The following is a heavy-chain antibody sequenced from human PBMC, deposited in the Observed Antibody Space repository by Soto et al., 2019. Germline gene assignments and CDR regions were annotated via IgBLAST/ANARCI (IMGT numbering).Heavy chain of an antibody. CDR1: GGSFSGYY. Sequence: SETLSLTCAVYGGSFSGYYWSWIRQPPGKGLEWIGEINHSGSTNYNPSLKSRVTISVDTSKNQFSLKLSSVTAADTAVYYCARGGSGSYCTNYYYGMDVWGQGTTVTVSS. CDR2: INHSGST. J-gene: IGHJ6*02. CDR3: ARGGSGSYCTNYYYGMDV. D-gene: IGHD3-10*01. V-gene: IGHV4-34*01.